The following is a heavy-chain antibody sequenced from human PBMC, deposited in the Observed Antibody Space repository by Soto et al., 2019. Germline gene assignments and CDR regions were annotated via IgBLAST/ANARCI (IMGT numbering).Heavy chain of an antibody. V-gene: IGHV1-46*03. J-gene: IGHJ4*02. CDR2: INPSGGST. D-gene: IGHD3-22*01. CDR1: GYTFTSYY. Sequence: EASVKVSCKASGYTFTSYYMHWVRQAPGQGLEWMGIINPSGGSTSYAQKFQGRVTMTRDTSTSTVYMELSSLRSEDTAVYYCAREPSYYYDSSGYSGDYWGQGTLVTVSS. CDR3: AREPSYYYDSSGYSGDY.